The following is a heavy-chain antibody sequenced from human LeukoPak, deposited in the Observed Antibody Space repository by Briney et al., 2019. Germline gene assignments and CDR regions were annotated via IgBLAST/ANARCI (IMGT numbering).Heavy chain of an antibody. V-gene: IGHV4-39*01. CDR1: GGSISSSSYY. D-gene: IGHD4-17*01. Sequence: SETLSLTCTVSGGSISSSSYYWGWIRQPPGKGLEWIGSIYYSGSSYYNPSLKSRVTISVDTSKNQFSLKLSSVTAADTAVYYCARHDDYGDYAGDYWGQGTLVTVSS. CDR2: IYYSGSS. CDR3: ARHDDYGDYAGDY. J-gene: IGHJ4*02.